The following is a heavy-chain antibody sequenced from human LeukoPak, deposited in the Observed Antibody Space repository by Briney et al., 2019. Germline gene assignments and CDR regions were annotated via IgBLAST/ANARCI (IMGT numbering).Heavy chain of an antibody. CDR2: ISYDGSNK. D-gene: IGHD5-18*01. CDR1: GFTFSSYA. V-gene: IGHV3-30-3*01. CDR3: ARDMKQLWLHGVFDY. J-gene: IGHJ4*02. Sequence: GGSLRLSCAASGFTFSSYAMHWVRQAPGKGLEWVAVISYDGSNKYYADSGKGRFTISRDNSKNTLYLQMNSLRAEDTAVYYCARDMKQLWLHGVFDYWGQGTLVTVSS.